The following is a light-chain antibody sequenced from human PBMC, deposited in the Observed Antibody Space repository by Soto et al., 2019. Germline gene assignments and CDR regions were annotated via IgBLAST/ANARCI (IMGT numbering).Light chain of an antibody. CDR1: NSNLGSNP. J-gene: IGLJ2*01. CDR3: SAWDANIYGPV. CDR2: SNN. Sequence: QSVLTQPPSASGTPGQRVTISCSGSNSNLGSNPVNWYLHLPGTAPKLLIYSNNRRPAGVPDRSLGTKSGTSASLAISGFQTEDEADYFCSAWDANIYGPVLGGGPKLTVL. V-gene: IGLV1-44*01.